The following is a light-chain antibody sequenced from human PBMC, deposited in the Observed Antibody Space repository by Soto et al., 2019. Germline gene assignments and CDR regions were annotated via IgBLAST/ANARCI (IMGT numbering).Light chain of an antibody. CDR3: QQYGRAYT. CDR1: QSVSSSY. V-gene: IGKV3-20*01. CDR2: GAS. Sequence: EIVLTQSPGTLSLSPGEIATLSCRASQSVSSSYLAWYQQKPGQAPRLLIYGASSRATGIPDRFSGSGSGTDFTLTISRLEPEGFAVYYCQQYGRAYTFGQGSKREIK. J-gene: IGKJ2*01.